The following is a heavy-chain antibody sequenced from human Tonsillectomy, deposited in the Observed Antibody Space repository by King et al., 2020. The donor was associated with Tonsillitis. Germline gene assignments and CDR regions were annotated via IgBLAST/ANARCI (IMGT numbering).Heavy chain of an antibody. J-gene: IGHJ4*02. CDR2: IYYSGST. V-gene: IGHV4-61*01. CDR3: ARDKARQGLFDY. D-gene: IGHD6-6*01. CDR1: GGSVSSGSYY. Sequence: VQLQESGPGLVKPSETLSLTCTVSGGSVSSGSYYWSWIRQPPGQGLEWIGHIYYSGSTDYNPSLKNRVTISVDTSKNQFSLKLSSVTAADTAVYYCARDKARQGLFDYWGQGTLVPVSS.